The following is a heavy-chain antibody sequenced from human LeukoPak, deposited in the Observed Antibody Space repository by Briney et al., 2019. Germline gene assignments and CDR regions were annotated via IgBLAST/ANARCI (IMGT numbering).Heavy chain of an antibody. V-gene: IGHV1-69*05. CDR3: ATGGNYYDSSGYYSLGAFDI. J-gene: IGHJ3*02. CDR2: IIPIFGTA. D-gene: IGHD3-22*01. CDR1: GGTFSSYA. Sequence: SVKVSCKASGGTFSSYAISWVRQAPGQGLEWMGGIIPIFGTANYAQKSQGRVTITTDESTSTAYMELSSLRSEDTAVYYCATGGNYYDSSGYYSLGAFDIWGQGTMVTVSS.